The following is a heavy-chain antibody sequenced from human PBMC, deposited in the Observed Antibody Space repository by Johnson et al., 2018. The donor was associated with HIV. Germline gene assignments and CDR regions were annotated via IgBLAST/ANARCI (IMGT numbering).Heavy chain of an antibody. V-gene: IGHV3-30-3*01. CDR3: AKGNYYDSSGYYGSTHAFDI. CDR1: AFTFSSYA. Sequence: QVQLVESGGGVVQPGRSLRLSCVGSAFTFSSYAMHWVRQAPGKGLEWVAVISYDGSNKFYADSVKGRFTISRDNSKNTLSLQMNSLRAEDTAVYYCAKGNYYDSSGYYGSTHAFDIWGQGTMVTVSS. CDR2: ISYDGSNK. D-gene: IGHD3-22*01. J-gene: IGHJ3*02.